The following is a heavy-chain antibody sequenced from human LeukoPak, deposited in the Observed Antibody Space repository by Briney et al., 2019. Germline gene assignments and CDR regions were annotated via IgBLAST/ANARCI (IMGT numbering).Heavy chain of an antibody. CDR1: GFTFSSYG. V-gene: IGHV3-30*03. J-gene: IGHJ4*02. D-gene: IGHD6-13*01. Sequence: GGSLRPSCAASGFTFSSYGMHWVRQAPGKGLEWVAVISYDGSNKYYADSVKGRFTISRDNSKNTLYLQMNSLRAEDTAVYYCARTTRQLDDDYWGQGTLVTVSS. CDR2: ISYDGSNK. CDR3: ARTTRQLDDDY.